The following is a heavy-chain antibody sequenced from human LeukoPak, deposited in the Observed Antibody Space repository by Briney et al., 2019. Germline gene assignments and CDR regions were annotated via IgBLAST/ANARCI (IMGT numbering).Heavy chain of an antibody. CDR3: ARLIGYYDSRGYRFDY. CDR2: IKEDGSEK. D-gene: IGHD3-22*01. CDR1: GFTFSRYW. Sequence: GGSLRLSCAASGFTFSRYWMNWVRQAPGKGLEWVANIKEDGSEKYYVDSVKGRFTISRDNAEKSLYLQMNSLRAEDTAVYYCARLIGYYDSRGYRFDYWGQGTLVTVSS. J-gene: IGHJ4*02. V-gene: IGHV3-7*01.